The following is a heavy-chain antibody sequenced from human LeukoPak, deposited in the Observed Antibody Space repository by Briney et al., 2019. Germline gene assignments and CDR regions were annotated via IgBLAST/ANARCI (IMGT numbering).Heavy chain of an antibody. D-gene: IGHD6-13*01. CDR3: GRDGYSSSGYRY. J-gene: IGHJ4*02. CDR1: GFSFSNYY. V-gene: IGHV3-11*06. CDR2: ISSSSSYT. Sequence: PGGSLRLSWAASGFSFSNYYMSWNRQAPGKGLEWVSYISSSSSYTNYADSVKGRFTISRDNAKNSLYLQMNSYRAKDTGVYYCGRDGYSSSGYRYWGQGTLVTVSS.